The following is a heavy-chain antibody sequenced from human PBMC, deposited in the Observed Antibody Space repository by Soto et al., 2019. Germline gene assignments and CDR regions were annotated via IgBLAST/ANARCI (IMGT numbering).Heavy chain of an antibody. V-gene: IGHV3-30-3*01. J-gene: IGHJ4*02. CDR2: ISYDGSNK. Sequence: QVQLVESGGGVVQPGRSLRLSCAASGFTFSSSAMHWVRQAPGKGLEWVAVISYDGSNKYYADSVKGRFTISRDNSKNTLYLQMNSLRAEDTAVYYCARDLSAYWGQGTLVTVSS. CDR1: GFTFSSSA. CDR3: ARDLSAY.